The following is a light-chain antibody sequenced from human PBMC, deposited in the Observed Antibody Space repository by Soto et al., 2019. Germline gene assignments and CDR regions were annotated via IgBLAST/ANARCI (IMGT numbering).Light chain of an antibody. Sequence: DIQMTQSPSTLSASVGDRVTITCRASQSISSWLAWYQQKPGKAPNLLIYKASSLESGVPSRFSGSGSGTDFTLTISRLDPEDFAVYYCRQYGRSLGFAVGGGTKVEIK. CDR3: RQYGRSLGFA. V-gene: IGKV1-5*03. J-gene: IGKJ4*01. CDR2: KAS. CDR1: QSISSW.